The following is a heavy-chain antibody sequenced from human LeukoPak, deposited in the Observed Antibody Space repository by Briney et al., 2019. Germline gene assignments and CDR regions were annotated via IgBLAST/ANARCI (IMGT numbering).Heavy chain of an antibody. CDR2: IYHSGST. D-gene: IGHD2-15*01. CDR1: GYSLSSCYY. Sequence: SETLSLTCAVSGYSLSSCYYWGWIRQPPGEGLEWIGRIYHSGSTYYNPSLTSRVTISVDTSKNQFSLKLSSVTAADTAVYYCAAYCSGGSCYSDSDYWGQGTLVTVSS. CDR3: AAYCSGGSCYSDSDY. V-gene: IGHV4-38-2*01. J-gene: IGHJ4*02.